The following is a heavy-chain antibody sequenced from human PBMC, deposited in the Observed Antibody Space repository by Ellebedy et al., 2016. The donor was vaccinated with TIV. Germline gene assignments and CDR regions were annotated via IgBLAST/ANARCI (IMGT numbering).Heavy chain of an antibody. J-gene: IGHJ4*02. D-gene: IGHD2-2*01. CDR3: ARKNPAGYVDF. V-gene: IGHV3-13*04. CDR2: LSSTGGT. CDR1: GFSFTNHD. Sequence: GESLKISXAASGFSFTNHDMHWVRQATGEDLEWVSTLSSTGGTYYPGSVKGRFTISSEVDKNSLYLQMNNLRAGDTAVYYCARKNPAGYVDFWGQGALVTVSS.